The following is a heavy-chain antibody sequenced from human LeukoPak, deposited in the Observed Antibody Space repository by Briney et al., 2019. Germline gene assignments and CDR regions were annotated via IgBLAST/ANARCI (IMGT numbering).Heavy chain of an antibody. CDR2: MNPNSGNT. CDR3: ARPGWEWELLGGGDDAFDI. CDR1: GYTFTSYD. J-gene: IGHJ3*02. D-gene: IGHD1-26*01. V-gene: IGHV1-8*01. Sequence: ASVKVSCKASGYTFTSYDINWVRQATGQGLEWMGWMNPNSGNTGYAQKFQGRVTMTRDTSISTAYMELSRLRSDDTAVYYCARPGWEWELLGGGDDAFDIWGQGTMVTVSS.